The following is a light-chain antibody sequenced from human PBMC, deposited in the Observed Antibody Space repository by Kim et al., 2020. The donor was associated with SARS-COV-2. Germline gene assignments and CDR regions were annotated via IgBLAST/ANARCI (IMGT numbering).Light chain of an antibody. CDR3: QVWDSSSDNYV. CDR1: NIGSKS. V-gene: IGLV3-21*04. CDR2: YDS. Sequence: SYVVTQPPSVSVAPGKTARITCGGNNIGSKSVHWYQQKPGQAPVLVIYYDSDRPSGIPERFSGSNSGNTATLTISRVEAGDEADYYCQVWDSSSDNYVCGTGTKVTVL. J-gene: IGLJ1*01.